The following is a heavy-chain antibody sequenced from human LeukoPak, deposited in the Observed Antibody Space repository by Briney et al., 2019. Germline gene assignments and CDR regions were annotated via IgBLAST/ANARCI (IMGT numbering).Heavy chain of an antibody. CDR2: ISSSSSYI. V-gene: IGHV3-21*01. D-gene: IGHD3-22*01. CDR3: ARDILDSSGYSGAFDI. J-gene: IGHJ3*02. Sequence: GGSLRLSCAASGFTFSSYAMSWVRQAPGKGLEWVSSISSSSSYIYYADSVKGRFTISRDNAKNSLYLQMNSLRAEDTAVYYCARDILDSSGYSGAFDIWGQGTMVTVSS. CDR1: GFTFSSYA.